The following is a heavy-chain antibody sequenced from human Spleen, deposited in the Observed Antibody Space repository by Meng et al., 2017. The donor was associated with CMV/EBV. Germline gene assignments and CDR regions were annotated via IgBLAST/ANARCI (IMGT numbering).Heavy chain of an antibody. V-gene: IGHV1-8*01. D-gene: IGHD5-12*01. CDR3: ARGQSFSGYEY. CDR1: GYTFTSYD. Sequence: SCKASGYTFTSYDINWVRQATGQGLEWMGWMNPNSGNTGYAQKFQGRVTMTRNTSMSTAYMELSSLRSEDTAVYYCARGQSFSGYEYWGQGTLVTVSS. CDR2: MNPNSGNT. J-gene: IGHJ4*02.